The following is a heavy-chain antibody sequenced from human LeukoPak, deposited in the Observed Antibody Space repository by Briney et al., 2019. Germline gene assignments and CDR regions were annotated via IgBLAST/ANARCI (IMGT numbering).Heavy chain of an antibody. V-gene: IGHV3-48*03. D-gene: IGHD6-19*01. Sequence: GGSLRLSCAASGFTFSSYEMNWVREAPGKGLEWVSYISSSGSTIYYADSVKGRFTISRDNAKNSLYLQMNSLRAEDTAVYYCARDGDSSGWWFDYWGQGTLVTVSS. J-gene: IGHJ4*02. CDR3: ARDGDSSGWWFDY. CDR1: GFTFSSYE. CDR2: ISSSGSTI.